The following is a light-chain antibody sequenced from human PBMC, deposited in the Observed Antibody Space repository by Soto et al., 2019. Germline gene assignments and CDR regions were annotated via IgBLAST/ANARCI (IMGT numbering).Light chain of an antibody. CDR2: GAS. CDR3: QQYGSSGT. V-gene: IGKV3-20*01. J-gene: IGKJ1*01. CDR1: QTVSSY. Sequence: EIVLTQSPVTLSLSTGDRATLSCRASQTVSSYLLWYQQKPGQAPRLLIYGASNRATGIPDRFSGSGSGTDFTLTISRLEPEDFAVYYCQQYGSSGTFGQGTKVDIK.